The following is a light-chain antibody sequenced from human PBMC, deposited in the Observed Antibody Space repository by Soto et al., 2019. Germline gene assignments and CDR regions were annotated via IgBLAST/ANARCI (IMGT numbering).Light chain of an antibody. CDR1: RTISTW. CDR3: PQSETYPLT. Sequence: TQSVSAVYASVGDRRTLTCRASRTISTWLAWYQHKPGKPPNLLIYDASTLTSGVPSRFRGRGSGTEFTLTISSLQPGDVATYCCPQSETYPLTFAQGTRPAI. J-gene: IGKJ5*01. CDR2: DAS. V-gene: IGKV1-5*01.